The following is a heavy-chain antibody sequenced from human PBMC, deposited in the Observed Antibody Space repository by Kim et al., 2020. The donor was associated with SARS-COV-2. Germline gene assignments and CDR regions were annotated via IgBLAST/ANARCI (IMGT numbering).Heavy chain of an antibody. J-gene: IGHJ6*02. CDR1: GGTFSSYA. D-gene: IGHD2-2*01. V-gene: IGHV1-69*13. CDR2: IIPIFGTA. CDR3: ARARLGYCSSTSCLNYYYGMDV. Sequence: SVKVSCKASGGTFSSYAISWVRQAPGQGLEWMGGIIPIFGTANYAQKFQGRVTITADESTSTAYMELSSLRSEDTAVYYCARARLGYCSSTSCLNYYYGMDVWGQETTVTVSS.